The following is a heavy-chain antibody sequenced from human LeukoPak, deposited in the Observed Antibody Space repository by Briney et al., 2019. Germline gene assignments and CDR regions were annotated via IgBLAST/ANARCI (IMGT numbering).Heavy chain of an antibody. CDR1: GFTFSSYA. D-gene: IGHD3-22*01. CDR2: ISGSGGST. V-gene: IGHV3-23*01. Sequence: GGSLRLSCAASGFTFSSYAMSWVRQAPGKGLEWVSAISGSGGSTYYADSVKGRFTISRDNSKNTLYLQMNSLRAEDTAAYYCAKRQYYYDSSGYIDYWGQGTLVTVSS. J-gene: IGHJ4*02. CDR3: AKRQYYYDSSGYIDY.